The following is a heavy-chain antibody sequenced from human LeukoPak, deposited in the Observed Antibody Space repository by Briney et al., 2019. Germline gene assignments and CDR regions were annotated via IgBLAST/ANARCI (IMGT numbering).Heavy chain of an antibody. V-gene: IGHV1-3*01. Sequence: GASVKVSCKASGYTFTSYGISWVRQAPGQRLEWMGWINAGNGNTKYSQKFQGRVTITRDTSASTAYMELSSLRSEDTAVYYCATMIVPSPGAFDIWGQGTMVTVSS. CDR3: ATMIVPSPGAFDI. D-gene: IGHD3-22*01. CDR1: GYTFTSYG. J-gene: IGHJ3*02. CDR2: INAGNGNT.